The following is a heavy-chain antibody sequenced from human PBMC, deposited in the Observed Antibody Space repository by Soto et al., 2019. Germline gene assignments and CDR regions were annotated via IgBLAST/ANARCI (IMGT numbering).Heavy chain of an antibody. CDR1: GGSISSGGYY. CDR2: IYYSGST. CDR3: ARERPPLYPYGSGIDY. Sequence: SETLSLTCTVSGGSISSGGYYWSWIRQHPGKGLEWIGYIYYSGSTYYNPSLKSRVTISVDTSKNQFSLKLSSVTAADTAVYYCARERPPLYPYGSGIDYWGQGTLVTVSS. J-gene: IGHJ4*02. V-gene: IGHV4-31*03. D-gene: IGHD3-10*01.